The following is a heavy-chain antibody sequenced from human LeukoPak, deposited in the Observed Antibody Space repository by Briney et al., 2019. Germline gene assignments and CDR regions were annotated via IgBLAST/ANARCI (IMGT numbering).Heavy chain of an antibody. V-gene: IGHV4-61*01. CDR3: ARVGEGAFDI. Sequence: PSETLSLTCTVSGGSISSSSYYWSWIRQPPGKTLEWIGYIYYTGNTNYNPSLKSRVTISVDTSKNLFSLKLSSVTAADTAVYYCARVGEGAFDIWGQGTMVTVSS. J-gene: IGHJ3*02. CDR2: IYYTGNT. CDR1: GGSISSSSYY. D-gene: IGHD3-16*01.